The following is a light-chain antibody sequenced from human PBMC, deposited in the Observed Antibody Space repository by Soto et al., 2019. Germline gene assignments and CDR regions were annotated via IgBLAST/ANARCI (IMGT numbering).Light chain of an antibody. Sequence: EIVLTQSPATLSLSPGERATLSCRASQSVGSSLAWYQLKLGQAPRLLIYAASDRATGIPGRFSGSGSGTDFTLIIRSLEPEDFAFYYCQQGSTWPWTFGQGTKVEIK. CDR3: QQGSTWPWT. V-gene: IGKV3-11*01. CDR2: AAS. J-gene: IGKJ1*01. CDR1: QSVGSS.